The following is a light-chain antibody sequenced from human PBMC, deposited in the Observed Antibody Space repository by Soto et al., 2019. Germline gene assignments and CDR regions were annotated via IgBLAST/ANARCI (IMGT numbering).Light chain of an antibody. CDR2: AAS. CDR1: QSISSY. J-gene: IGKJ4*01. CDR3: QQTYITPLT. V-gene: IGKV1-39*01. Sequence: DIQKTQSPSSLSASVGDRVTITCRASQSISSYLNWYQQKPGKAPKLLIYAASSLQSGVPSTFSASGSGTDFTLTISSLQPEDFATYYCQQTYITPLTFGGGTKVEIK.